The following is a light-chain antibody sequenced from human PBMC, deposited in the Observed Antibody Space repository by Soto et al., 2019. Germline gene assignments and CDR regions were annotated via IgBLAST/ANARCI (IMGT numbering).Light chain of an antibody. CDR2: GAS. CDR3: QQHNGYSERM. J-gene: IGKJ1*01. V-gene: IGKV1-5*01. CDR1: QSISTW. Sequence: DIQMTQSPSTLSASAGDRVTITCRASQSISTWLAWYQQKPGKAPKLLIYGASSLASGVPSRFSGSGSGTEFTLTISSLQHDDFATYQCQQHNGYSERMFGQGTQ.